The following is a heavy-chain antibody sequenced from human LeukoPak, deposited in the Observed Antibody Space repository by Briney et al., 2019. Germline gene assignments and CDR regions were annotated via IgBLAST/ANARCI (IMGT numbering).Heavy chain of an antibody. Sequence: ASVKVSCKASGYTFRSYEINWVRQAPGQGLEWVGWIHPNSGKTGYAQKFQGRVTMTRDTSIETAFMELSSLKFDDTDIFYCARGHYGGNRYFDIWGQGTLVTVSS. CDR2: IHPNSGKT. CDR1: GYTFRSYE. V-gene: IGHV1-8*01. CDR3: ARGHYGGNRYFDI. J-gene: IGHJ4*02. D-gene: IGHD4-23*01.